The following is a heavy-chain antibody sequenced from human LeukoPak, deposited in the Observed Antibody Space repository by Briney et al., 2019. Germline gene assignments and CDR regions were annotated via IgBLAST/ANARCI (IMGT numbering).Heavy chain of an antibody. J-gene: IGHJ4*02. CDR1: GDSVSSNGVS. CDR2: TYYRSKWFD. D-gene: IGHD4-17*01. Sequence: SQTLSLTCVISGDSVSSNGVSWNWIRQSPSRGLEWLGRTYYRSKWFDEYAVSVKSRITINPDTTKNHVSLQLNSVTPEDTAVYYCAREPSRGELDYWGQGVLVTVSS. CDR3: AREPSRGELDY. V-gene: IGHV6-1*01.